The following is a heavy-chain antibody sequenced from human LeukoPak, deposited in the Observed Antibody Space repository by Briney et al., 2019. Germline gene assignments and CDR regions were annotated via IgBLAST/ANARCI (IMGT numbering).Heavy chain of an antibody. J-gene: IGHJ4*02. CDR2: INNDGSIT. CDR1: GFTFNTYW. Sequence: GGSLRLSCVASGFTFNTYWLHWVRQAPGKGLVWVSHINNDGSITNYADSVKGRFTISRDNAKNRLYLQMNSLRAEDTAVYYCARVVYFDSSGYRHFDYWGQGTLVTVSS. CDR3: ARVVYFDSSGYRHFDY. D-gene: IGHD3-22*01. V-gene: IGHV3-74*01.